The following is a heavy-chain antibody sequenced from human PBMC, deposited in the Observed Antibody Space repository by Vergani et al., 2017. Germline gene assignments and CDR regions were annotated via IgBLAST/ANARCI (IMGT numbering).Heavy chain of an antibody. Sequence: QVHLQQWGAGLLKPSETLSLTCAVYGGSFSGYYWSWIRQPPGKGLEWIGEINHSGITNYNPSLKSRVTISVDTSKNQLSLKLSSVTAADTAVYYCARGKGGYCSSTSCRGYCYYYMDFWGKGTTVTVSS. CDR1: GGSFSGYY. CDR2: INHSGIT. V-gene: IGHV4-34*01. J-gene: IGHJ6*03. CDR3: ARGKGGYCSSTSCRGYCYYYMDF. D-gene: IGHD2-2*01.